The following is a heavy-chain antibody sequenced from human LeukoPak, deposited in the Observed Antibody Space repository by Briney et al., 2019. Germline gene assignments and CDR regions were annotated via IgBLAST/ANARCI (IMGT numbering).Heavy chain of an antibody. CDR1: GFTFSSYS. Sequence: GGSLRLSCAASGFTFSSYSMNWVRQAPGKGMKWVSSISSSSSYIYYADSVKGRFTISRDNAKNSLYLQMNSLRAEDTAVYYCARDGDSVGAYYYDSSGYYEDYWGQGTLVTVSS. D-gene: IGHD3-22*01. CDR3: ARDGDSVGAYYYDSSGYYEDY. J-gene: IGHJ4*02. V-gene: IGHV3-21*01. CDR2: ISSSSSYI.